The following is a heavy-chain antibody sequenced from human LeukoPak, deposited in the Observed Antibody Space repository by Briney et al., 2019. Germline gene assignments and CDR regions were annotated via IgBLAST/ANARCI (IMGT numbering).Heavy chain of an antibody. CDR3: AGLVGRYSSGLYYYYFDY. J-gene: IGHJ4*02. Sequence: PGGSLRLSCAASGFTFSVYFMGWVRQPPGKGLEWIGEMYLSGTTHSNPSVKSRVTISIDKSKNQFFLNLSSMTAADTAVYYCAGLVGRYSSGLYYYYFDYWGQGTLVTVSS. D-gene: IGHD3-22*01. CDR2: MYLSGTT. CDR1: GFTFSVYF. V-gene: IGHV4-34*08.